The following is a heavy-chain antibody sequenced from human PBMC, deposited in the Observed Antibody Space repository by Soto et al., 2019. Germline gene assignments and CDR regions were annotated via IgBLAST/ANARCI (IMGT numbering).Heavy chain of an antibody. V-gene: IGHV3-7*03. CDR3: VRELGLAY. J-gene: IGHJ4*02. CDR2: INKDGSQK. CDR1: GFTLSNYW. D-gene: IGHD7-27*01. Sequence: GGSLRLSCAASGFTLSNYWMTWVRQAPGKGLEWVANINKDGSQKNYVDSVKGRLTIARDNGQNSLSLQINSLRVEDTAVYYCVRELGLAYWGQGALVTVSS.